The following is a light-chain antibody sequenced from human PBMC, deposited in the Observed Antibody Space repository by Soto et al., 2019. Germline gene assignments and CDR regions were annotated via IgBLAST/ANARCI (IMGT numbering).Light chain of an antibody. J-gene: IGKJ4*01. CDR3: QQYNDWPLT. V-gene: IGKV3-15*01. CDR2: GAS. CDR1: QSVRKN. Sequence: EIVMTQSPATLSVSPGERATVPCRASQSVRKNLAWYQQKPGQAPRLLIYGASTRATGIPATFSGSGYGTEFTLTISSLQSEDFAVYYCQQYNDWPLTFGGVTKVDIK.